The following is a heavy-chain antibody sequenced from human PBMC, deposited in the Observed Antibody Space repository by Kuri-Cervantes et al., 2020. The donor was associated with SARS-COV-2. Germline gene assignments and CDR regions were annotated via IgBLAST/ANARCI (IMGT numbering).Heavy chain of an antibody. CDR3: ARGGGCNY. D-gene: IGHD1-26*01. V-gene: IGHV1-18*01. Sequence: ASVKVSCKASGGTFSSYDFSWVRQAPGQGLEWMGWINPNSGGTNYAQKFQGRVTMTTDTSTSTAYMELRSMGSDDTAVDYCARGGGCNYWGQGTLVTVSS. CDR2: INPNSGGT. J-gene: IGHJ4*02. CDR1: GGTFSSYD.